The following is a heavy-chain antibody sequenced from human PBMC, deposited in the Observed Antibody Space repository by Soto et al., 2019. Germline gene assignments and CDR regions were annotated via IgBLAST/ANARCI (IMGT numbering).Heavy chain of an antibody. Sequence: ASVKVSCKTSEYTFTNYYIHWVRQAPGQGLEWMGIINPSGGSTSYPQKFQGRVTMTRDTSTSTVYMELSSLRYEDTAVYYCARRAFSSGYPFDYWGQGTLVTVSS. CDR1: EYTFTNYY. CDR3: ARRAFSSGYPFDY. V-gene: IGHV1-46*01. J-gene: IGHJ4*02. D-gene: IGHD3-3*01. CDR2: INPSGGST.